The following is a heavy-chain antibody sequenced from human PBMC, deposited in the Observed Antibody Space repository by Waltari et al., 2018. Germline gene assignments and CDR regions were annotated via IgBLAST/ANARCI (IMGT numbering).Heavy chain of an antibody. CDR2: IVPILGTE. D-gene: IGHD2-8*01. CDR3: AGGGRRDIVLMVYAIVVDY. V-gene: IGHV1-69*01. CDR1: GGTFSSYA. J-gene: IGHJ4*02. Sequence: QMQLVQSGAEVKKPGSSVKVSCKASGGTFSSYAISWVRQAPGPGLEWRGGIVPILGTENYTQKFQGRVTITADESTSTAYMELSSLRSEDTAVYDCAGGGRRDIVLMVYAIVVDYWGQGTLVTVSS.